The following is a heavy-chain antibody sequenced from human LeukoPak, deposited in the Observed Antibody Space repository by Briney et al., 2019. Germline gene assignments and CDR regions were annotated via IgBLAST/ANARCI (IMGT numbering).Heavy chain of an antibody. D-gene: IGHD3-3*01. V-gene: IGHV4-34*01. CDR1: GGSFSGYY. CDR2: INHSGST. J-gene: IGHJ4*02. Sequence: KPSETLSLTCAVYGGSFSGYYWSWIRQPPGKGLEWIGEINHSGSTNYNPSLKSRVTISVETSKNQFSLKLSSVTAADTAVYYCARGEPSYDLWSGYYSSNFDYWGQGNLVTVSS. CDR3: ARGEPSYDLWSGYYSSNFDY.